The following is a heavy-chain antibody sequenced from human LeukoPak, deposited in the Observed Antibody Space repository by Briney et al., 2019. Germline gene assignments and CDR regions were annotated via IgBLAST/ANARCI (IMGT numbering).Heavy chain of an antibody. D-gene: IGHD3-3*01. CDR1: GGSISSSSYY. V-gene: IGHV4-39*01. CDR3: ARHVGPITIFGVVTQPPLIDY. J-gene: IGHJ4*02. Sequence: TASETLSLTCTVSGGSISSSSYYWGWIRQPPGKGLEWIGSIYYSGSTYYNPSLKSRVTISVDTSKNQFSLKLSSVTAADTAVYYCARHVGPITIFGVVTQPPLIDYWGQGTLVTVSS. CDR2: IYYSGST.